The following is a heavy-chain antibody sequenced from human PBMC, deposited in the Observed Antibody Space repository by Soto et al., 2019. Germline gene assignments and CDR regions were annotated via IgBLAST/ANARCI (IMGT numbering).Heavy chain of an antibody. D-gene: IGHD1-1*01. CDR2: ISYDGSNK. Sequence: QVQLVESGGGVVQPGRSLRLSCAASGFTFSSYAMHWVRQAPGKGLEWVAVISYDGSNKYYADSVKGRFTISRDNSKNALYMQMNSLRAEDTAVYYCARGGCWNDGYYYYYYGMDVWGQGTTVTVSS. V-gene: IGHV3-30-3*01. CDR3: ARGGCWNDGYYYYYYGMDV. CDR1: GFTFSSYA. J-gene: IGHJ6*02.